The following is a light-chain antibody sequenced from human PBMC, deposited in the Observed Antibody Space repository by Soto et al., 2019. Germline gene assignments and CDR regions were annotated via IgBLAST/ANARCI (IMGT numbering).Light chain of an antibody. V-gene: IGKV3-15*01. Sequence: VLPPSPATLSVSPGERATLSCRASQSVNSNLAWYQQRPGQAPRLLIYGASTRATGIPARFSGSGSGTDFTLTISDVQPEDFALYYCHQRQSWPRTFGQGTKV. CDR2: GAS. J-gene: IGKJ1*01. CDR3: HQRQSWPRT. CDR1: QSVNSN.